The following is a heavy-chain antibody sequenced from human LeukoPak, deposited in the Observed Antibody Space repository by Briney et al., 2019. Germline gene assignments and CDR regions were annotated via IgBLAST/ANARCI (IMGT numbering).Heavy chain of an antibody. CDR3: AKQVYYGDYGDY. CDR2: ISGSGGGT. CDR1: GFTFSSYA. V-gene: IGHV3-23*01. Sequence: GGSLRLSCAASGFTFSSYAMSWVRQAPGKGLEWVSAISGSGGGTYYADSVKGRFTISRDNSKNTLYLQMNSLRAEDTAVYYCAKQVYYGDYGDYWGQGTLVTVSS. J-gene: IGHJ4*02. D-gene: IGHD3-3*01.